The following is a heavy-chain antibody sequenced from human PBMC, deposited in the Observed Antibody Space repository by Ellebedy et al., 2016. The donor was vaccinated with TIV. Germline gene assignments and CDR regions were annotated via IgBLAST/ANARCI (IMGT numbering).Heavy chain of an antibody. V-gene: IGHV3-7*03. D-gene: IGHD1-7*01. CDR3: ARDWNYVFHP. Sequence: GESLKISCEASGFTIDRNWLSWVRQTPEKGLEWVANINQDGTETHYVDSVKGRFTIFRDNGRQSVYLQMSRLRVDDTATYYCARDWNYVFHPWGQGTLVTVSS. CDR2: INQDGTET. CDR1: GFTIDRNW. J-gene: IGHJ5*02.